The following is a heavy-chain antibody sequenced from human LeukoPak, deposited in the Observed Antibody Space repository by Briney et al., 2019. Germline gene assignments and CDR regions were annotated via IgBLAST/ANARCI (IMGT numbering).Heavy chain of an antibody. CDR1: GGSISGYY. D-gene: IGHD3-22*01. J-gene: IGHJ4*02. CDR2: IYYSGST. V-gene: IGHV4-59*05. Sequence: SETLSLTCTVSGGSISGYYWSWIRQPPGKGLEWIGSIYYSGSTYYNPSLKSRVTISVDTSKNQFSLKLSSVTAADTAVYYCARAPDYYDSSGYPMNWGQGTLVTVSS. CDR3: ARAPDYYDSSGYPMN.